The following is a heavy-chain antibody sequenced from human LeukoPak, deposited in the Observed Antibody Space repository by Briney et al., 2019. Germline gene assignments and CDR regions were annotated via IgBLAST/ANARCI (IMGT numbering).Heavy chain of an antibody. D-gene: IGHD3-22*01. CDR1: GGSFSGYY. V-gene: IGHV4-34*01. CDR3: ARVLGYYDSSGTWSAFDI. J-gene: IGHJ3*02. Sequence: SEALSLTCAVYGGSFSGYYWSWIRQPPGKGLEWIGEINHSGSTNYNPSLKSRVTISVDKSKNQFSLKLSSVTAADTAVYYCARVLGYYDSSGTWSAFDIWGQGTMVTVSS. CDR2: INHSGST.